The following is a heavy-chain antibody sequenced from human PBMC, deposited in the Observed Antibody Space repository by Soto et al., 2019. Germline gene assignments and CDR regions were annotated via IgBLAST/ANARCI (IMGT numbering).Heavy chain of an antibody. CDR2: IYYSGST. CDR3: AREFGYNDRSGPRLDP. V-gene: IGHV4-59*12. D-gene: IGHD3-22*01. Sequence: PSETLSLTCTVSGGSISGYYWSWIRQPPGRGLEWIGYIYYSGSTSYNPSLKSRVTISVDTSKNQFSLKLSSVTAADTAVYYCAREFGYNDRSGPRLDPWGQGTLVTVSS. J-gene: IGHJ5*02. CDR1: GGSISGYY.